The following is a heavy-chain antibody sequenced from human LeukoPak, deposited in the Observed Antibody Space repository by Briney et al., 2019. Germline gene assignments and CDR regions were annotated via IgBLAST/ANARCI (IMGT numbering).Heavy chain of an antibody. J-gene: IGHJ4*02. CDR3: ARVWDRGIVVVFDY. D-gene: IGHD3-22*01. CDR1: GYTFTSHG. Sequence: ASVKVSCKASGYTFTSHGISWVRQAPGQGLEWMGWISAYNGNTNYAQKLQGRVTMTTDTSTSTAYMELRSLRSDDTAVYYCARVWDRGIVVVFDYWGQGTLVTVSS. CDR2: ISAYNGNT. V-gene: IGHV1-18*01.